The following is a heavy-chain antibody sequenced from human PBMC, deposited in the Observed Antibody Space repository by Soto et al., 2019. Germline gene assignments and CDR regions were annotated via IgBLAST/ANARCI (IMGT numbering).Heavy chain of an antibody. CDR2: IGSKGETYAT. CDR1: GFTFGASA. J-gene: IGHJ6*02. Sequence: PGGSLRLSCAASGFTFGASALQWVRQASGKGLEWLGRIGSKGETYATTYAASVKGRFTISRDDSKNTAYLQMNSLKTEDTAVYYCTRHDSNYDFWSGSPPRYGMDVWGQGTTVTVSS. V-gene: IGHV3-73*01. D-gene: IGHD3-3*01. CDR3: TRHDSNYDFWSGSPPRYGMDV.